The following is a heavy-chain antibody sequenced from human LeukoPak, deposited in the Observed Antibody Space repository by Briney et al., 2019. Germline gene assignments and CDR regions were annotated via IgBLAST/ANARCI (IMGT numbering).Heavy chain of an antibody. CDR1: GFTVSSNY. CDR2: IYSGGNT. V-gene: IGHV3-66*01. J-gene: IGHJ4*02. D-gene: IGHD3-10*01. CDR3: ARDSHYGSGNSGY. Sequence: GGSLRLSCAASGFTVSSNYMSWVRQAPGKGLEWVSVIYSGGNTYYADSVKGRFTISRDNSKNTLYLQMNSLRAEDTAVYYCARDSHYGSGNSGYWGQGTLVTVSS.